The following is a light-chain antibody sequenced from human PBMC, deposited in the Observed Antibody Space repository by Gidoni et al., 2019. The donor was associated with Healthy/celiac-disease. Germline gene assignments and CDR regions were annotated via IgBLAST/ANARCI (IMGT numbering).Light chain of an antibody. Sequence: DIVMTQSPDSLAVSLGGRATINCKSSQNVLYNSNNKNYLAWYQQKAGQPPKLLIYWASTRESGVPDRFSGSGSGTDFTLTISSLQAEDVAVYYCHQLYSTPWTFGQGTKVEIK. CDR3: HQLYSTPWT. CDR1: QNVLYNSNNKNY. J-gene: IGKJ1*01. CDR2: WAS. V-gene: IGKV4-1*01.